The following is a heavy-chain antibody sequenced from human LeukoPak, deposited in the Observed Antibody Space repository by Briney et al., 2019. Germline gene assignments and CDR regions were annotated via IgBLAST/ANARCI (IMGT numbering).Heavy chain of an antibody. Sequence: ASVKVSCKASGYTFTSYGISWVRQAPGQGLEWMGWISGYNDNAKYAQKVLGRVTITTDTSTSTAYMEVRSLRSDDTAVYYCVRDLGFGALDYWGQGTLVIVSS. CDR3: VRDLGFGALDY. D-gene: IGHD4/OR15-4a*01. J-gene: IGHJ4*02. CDR2: ISGYNDNA. V-gene: IGHV1-18*01. CDR1: GYTFTSYG.